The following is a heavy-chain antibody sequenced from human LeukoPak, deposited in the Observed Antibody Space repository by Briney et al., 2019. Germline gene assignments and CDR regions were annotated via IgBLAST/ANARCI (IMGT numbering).Heavy chain of an antibody. CDR2: IYHSGST. Sequence: SETLSLTCTVSGYSISSGYYWGWIRQPPGKGLEWIGSIYHSGSTYYNPSLKSRVTMSVDTSKNLLSLKLSSVTAADTAVYYCARVLTYYDSSGSYPYYMDVWGKGTTVTISS. CDR1: GYSISSGYY. V-gene: IGHV4-38-2*02. J-gene: IGHJ6*03. D-gene: IGHD3-10*01. CDR3: ARVLTYYDSSGSYPYYMDV.